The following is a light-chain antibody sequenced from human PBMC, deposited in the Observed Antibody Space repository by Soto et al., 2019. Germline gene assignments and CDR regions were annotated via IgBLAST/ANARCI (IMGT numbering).Light chain of an antibody. CDR1: QTVSTNY. CDR3: QQYGTSLRT. V-gene: IGKV3-20*01. Sequence: IVLTQSPGTLSLSPGERATLSCRAGQTVSTNYLVWYQQKPGQAPRVLIYGASTRATGIPDRFSASGSGTDFTLTISRLEPEDFAVYYCQQYGTSLRTFGQGTKVDI. CDR2: GAS. J-gene: IGKJ1*01.